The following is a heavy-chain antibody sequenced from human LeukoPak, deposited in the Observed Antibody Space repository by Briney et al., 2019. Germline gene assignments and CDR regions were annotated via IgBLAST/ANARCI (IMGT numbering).Heavy chain of an antibody. J-gene: IGHJ4*02. CDR3: ARHRGDLGLTGYYTLDY. V-gene: IGHV5-51*01. CDR1: GYSFTSYW. D-gene: IGHD3-9*01. Sequence: GESLKISCKGSGYSFTSYWIGWVRQMPGKGLEWMGIIYPGDSDTRYSPSFQGQVTISADKSISTAYLQWSSLKASDTAMYYCARHRGDLGLTGYYTLDYWGQGTLVTVSS. CDR2: IYPGDSDT.